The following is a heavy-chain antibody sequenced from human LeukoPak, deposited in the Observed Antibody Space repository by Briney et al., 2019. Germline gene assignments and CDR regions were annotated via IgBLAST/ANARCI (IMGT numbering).Heavy chain of an antibody. CDR1: GFTFRSYW. V-gene: IGHV3-74*01. CDR2: IDNDGSDT. Sequence: GGSLRLSCAASGFTFRSYWMHWVRQAPGKGLVWVSRIDNDGSDTIYADSVKGRFTISRDNAKNTLYLQMNSLGVEDTAVYYCGRDLMGSIDYWGQGTLVTVSS. CDR3: GRDLMGSIDY. J-gene: IGHJ4*02. D-gene: IGHD1-26*01.